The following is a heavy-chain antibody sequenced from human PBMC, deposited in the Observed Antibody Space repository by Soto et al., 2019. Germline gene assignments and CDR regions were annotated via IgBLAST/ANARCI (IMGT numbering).Heavy chain of an antibody. V-gene: IGHV4-59*01. CDR2: IYYSGST. J-gene: IGHJ6*02. CDR3: ARDHRKEGPNYDFWSGTNYGMDV. Sequence: SETLSLTCTVSGGSISSYYWSWIRQPPGKGLEWIGYIYYSGSTNYNPSLKSRVTISVDTSKNQFSLKLGSVTAADTAVYYCARDHRKEGPNYDFWSGTNYGMDVWGQGTTVTVS. CDR1: GGSISSYY. D-gene: IGHD3-3*01.